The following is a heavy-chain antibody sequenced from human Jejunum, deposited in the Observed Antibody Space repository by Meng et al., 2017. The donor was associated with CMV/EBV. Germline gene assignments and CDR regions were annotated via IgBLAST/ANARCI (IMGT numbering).Heavy chain of an antibody. CDR1: GFIFTDYY. J-gene: IGHJ4*02. CDR3: VRDNWGLDY. D-gene: IGHD7-27*01. Sequence: LCCSASGFIFTDYYMDWVRQAPGKGLEWVGRAKPKSYTTQFAASMEGRFTISRDDSKNSLFLQMNNLKTEDTALYYCVRDNWGLDYWGQGTLVTVSS. CDR2: AKPKSYTT. V-gene: IGHV3-72*01.